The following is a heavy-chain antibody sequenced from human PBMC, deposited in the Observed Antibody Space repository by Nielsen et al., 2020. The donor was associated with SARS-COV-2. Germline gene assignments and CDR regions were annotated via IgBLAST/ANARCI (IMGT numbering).Heavy chain of an antibody. J-gene: IGHJ4*02. Sequence: GESLKISCKGSGYSFTSYWIGWVRQVPGKGLEWMGIIYPGDSDTRYSPSFQGQVTISADKSISTAYLQWSSLKASDTAMYYCARLHAGRFLEWLLSKRYFDYWGQGTLVTVSS. CDR3: ARLHAGRFLEWLLSKRYFDY. D-gene: IGHD3-3*01. CDR1: GYSFTSYW. V-gene: IGHV5-51*01. CDR2: IYPGDSDT.